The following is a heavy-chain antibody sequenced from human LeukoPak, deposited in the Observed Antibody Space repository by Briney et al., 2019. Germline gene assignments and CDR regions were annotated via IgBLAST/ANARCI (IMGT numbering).Heavy chain of an antibody. CDR1: GFTFSSYA. V-gene: IGHV3-64*04. CDR3: AKDGSGSYFPPYYFDY. D-gene: IGHD3-10*01. Sequence: GGSLRLSCSASGFTFSSYAMHWVRQAPGKGLEYVSAISSNGGSTYYADSVKGRFTISRDNSKNTLYLQINSLRAEDTAVYYCAKDGSGSYFPPYYFDYWGQGTLVTVSS. J-gene: IGHJ4*02. CDR2: ISSNGGST.